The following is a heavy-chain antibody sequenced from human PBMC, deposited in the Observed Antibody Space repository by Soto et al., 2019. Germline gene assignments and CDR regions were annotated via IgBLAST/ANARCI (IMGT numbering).Heavy chain of an antibody. CDR3: AREDYCSSTSCYVRAYYYGMDV. V-gene: IGHV1-69*01. CDR2: IIPIFGTA. J-gene: IGHJ6*02. Sequence: QVQLVQSGAEVKKPGSSVKVSCKASGGTFGSYAISWVRQAPGQGLEWMGGIIPIFGTANYAQKFQGRVTITADESTSTAYMELSSLRSEDTAVYYCAREDYCSSTSCYVRAYYYGMDVWGQGTTVTVSS. D-gene: IGHD2-2*01. CDR1: GGTFGSYA.